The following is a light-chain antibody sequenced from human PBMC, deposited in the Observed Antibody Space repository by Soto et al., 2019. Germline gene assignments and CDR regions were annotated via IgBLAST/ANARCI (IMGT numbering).Light chain of an antibody. CDR2: GAS. V-gene: IGKV3-20*01. Sequence: VLTQSPGTLSLSPGERATLSCRASQSVNNNYLAWYQQKPGQSPRLLIYGASIRATAIPDRFSGSGSGTEFTLTISSLQSEDFAVYYCELYGSSPPSITFGQGTRLEIK. J-gene: IGKJ5*01. CDR1: QSVNNNY. CDR3: ELYGSSPPSIT.